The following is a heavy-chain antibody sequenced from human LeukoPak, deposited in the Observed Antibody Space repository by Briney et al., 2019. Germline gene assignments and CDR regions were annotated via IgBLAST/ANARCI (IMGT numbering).Heavy chain of an antibody. D-gene: IGHD3-16*01. CDR1: GFTFSSYA. V-gene: IGHV3-30-3*01. J-gene: IGHJ6*02. CDR3: ARVAFGLYVMDV. Sequence: GGSLRLSCAASGFTFSSYAIHWVRQAPGKGLEWVAVISSDGSNKYYADSVKGRFTVSRDNSKNTLYLQMNSLRAEDTAVYYCARVAFGLYVMDVWGQGTTVTVSS. CDR2: ISSDGSNK.